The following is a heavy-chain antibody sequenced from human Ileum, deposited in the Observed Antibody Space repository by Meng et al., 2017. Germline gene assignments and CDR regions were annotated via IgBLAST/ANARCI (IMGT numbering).Heavy chain of an antibody. V-gene: IGHV3-7*01. CDR1: GFTFSKFW. J-gene: IGHJ2*01. CDR3: ARDEGVSETKNWYFDL. D-gene: IGHD3-10*01. CDR2: IKQDGSDK. Sequence: GESLKISCVASGFTFSKFWMSWVRLVPGKGLEWLADIKQDGSDKYYVDSVKGRFTISRDNAKNSLFLQMDSLRAEDTAVYYCARDEGVSETKNWYFDLWGRGTLVTVSS.